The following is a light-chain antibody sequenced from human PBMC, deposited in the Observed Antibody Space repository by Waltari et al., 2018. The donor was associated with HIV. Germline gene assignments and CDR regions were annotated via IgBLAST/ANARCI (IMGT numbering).Light chain of an antibody. CDR3: QAWDSSTYV. CDR2: QDT. J-gene: IGLJ1*01. V-gene: IGLV3-1*01. Sequence: SYELTQPPSMSMSPGQTASITCSGDKLGNKFTSWYQQKPGQSPVVVIYQDTKRPSGIPERFSGSNSGNTATLTISGTQAMDEADYYCQAWDSSTYVFGTGTKVTVL. CDR1: KLGNKF.